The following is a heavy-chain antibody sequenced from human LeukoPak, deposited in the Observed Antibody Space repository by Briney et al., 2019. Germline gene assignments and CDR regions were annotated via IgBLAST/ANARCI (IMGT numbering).Heavy chain of an antibody. CDR3: VSGGSYHFH. CDR2: IKEDGSER. Sequence: GGSLRLSCVVSGFTFSNYWMSWVRQAPGKGLEWVANIKEDGSERYYVDSVKGRFTISRDNAKSSLYLQMNSLRAEDTSVYYCVSGGSYHFHWGQGTLVTVSS. D-gene: IGHD3-16*02. CDR1: GFTFSNYW. V-gene: IGHV3-7*01. J-gene: IGHJ4*02.